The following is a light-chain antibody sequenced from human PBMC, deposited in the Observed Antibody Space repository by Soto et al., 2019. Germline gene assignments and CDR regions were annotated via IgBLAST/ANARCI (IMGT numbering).Light chain of an antibody. V-gene: IGKV1-33*01. CDR3: QQHDTLPFT. Sequence: DIQMHQSPSSLSASVGDRVTIICQASQDTSNYLNWYQQKPGKAPNLLIYDASNLKTGVPSRFSVSGSGTDFTVPISCLQPEDFATYYCQQHDTLPFTFGPGTTVDLK. CDR2: DAS. J-gene: IGKJ3*01. CDR1: QDTSNY.